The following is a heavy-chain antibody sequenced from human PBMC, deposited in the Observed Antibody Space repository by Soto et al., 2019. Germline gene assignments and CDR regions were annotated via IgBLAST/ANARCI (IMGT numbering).Heavy chain of an antibody. Sequence: PSETLSLTCTVSGGSISSYYWSWIRQPPGKGLEWIGYIYYSGSTNYNPSLKSRVTISVDTSKNQFSLKLSSVTAADTAVYYCARVPNSYCSGGSCYSDWFDPWGQGTLVTVSS. D-gene: IGHD2-15*01. CDR1: GGSISSYY. CDR3: ARVPNSYCSGGSCYSDWFDP. J-gene: IGHJ5*02. V-gene: IGHV4-59*01. CDR2: IYYSGST.